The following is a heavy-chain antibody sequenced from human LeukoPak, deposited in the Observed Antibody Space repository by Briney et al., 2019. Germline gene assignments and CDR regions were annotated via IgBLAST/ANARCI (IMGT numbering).Heavy chain of an antibody. Sequence: SETLSLTCTVSGGSISSYYWSWIRQPPGKGLEWIGYIYYSGSTNYNPSLKSRVTISVDTSKNQFSLKLSSVTAADTAVYYCARALSSGYYYYFDYWGQGTLVTVSS. V-gene: IGHV4-59*01. J-gene: IGHJ4*02. CDR1: GGSISSYY. CDR2: IYYSGST. D-gene: IGHD3-22*01. CDR3: ARALSSGYYYYFDY.